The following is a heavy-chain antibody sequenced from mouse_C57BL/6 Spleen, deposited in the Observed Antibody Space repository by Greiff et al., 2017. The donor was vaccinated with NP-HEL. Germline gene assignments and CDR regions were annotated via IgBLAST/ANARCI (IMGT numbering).Heavy chain of an antibody. J-gene: IGHJ1*03. V-gene: IGHV5-17*01. Sequence: EVQVVESGGGLVKPGGSLKLSCAASGFTFSDYGMHWVRQAPEKGLEWVAYISSGSSTIYYADTVKGRFTISRDNAKNTLFLQITSLRSEDTAMYYCARRGITTVGAPSYWYFDVWGTGTTVTVSS. CDR2: ISSGSSTI. D-gene: IGHD1-1*01. CDR1: GFTFSDYG. CDR3: ARRGITTVGAPSYWYFDV.